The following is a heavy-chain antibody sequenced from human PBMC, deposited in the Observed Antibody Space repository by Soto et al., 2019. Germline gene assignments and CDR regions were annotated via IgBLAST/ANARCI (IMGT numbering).Heavy chain of an antibody. D-gene: IGHD1-26*01. CDR3: ARAGSGRGATTQFLDY. V-gene: IGHV4-34*01. Sequence: SETLSLTCAVYSGSFSGYYWRWIRKPPGKGLEWIGEINHRGSTNYNPSLKSRVTMSVDTSKNQFSLKLNSVTAADTVVYYCARAGSGRGATTQFLDYWGQGTLVTVSS. CDR2: INHRGST. CDR1: SGSFSGYY. J-gene: IGHJ4*02.